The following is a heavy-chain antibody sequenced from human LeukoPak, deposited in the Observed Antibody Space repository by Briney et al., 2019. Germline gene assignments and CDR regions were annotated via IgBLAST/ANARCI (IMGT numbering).Heavy chain of an antibody. J-gene: IGHJ4*02. D-gene: IGHD4-11*01. CDR1: GGSISSYY. V-gene: IGHV4-59*01. CDR3: ARGVYSNYALHFDY. CDR2: IYYSGST. Sequence: SETLSLTCTVSGGSISSYYWSWIRQPPGKGLEWIGYIYYSGSTNYNPSLKSRVTISVDTSKNQFSLKLSSVTAADTAVYYCARGVYSNYALHFDYWGQGTLVTVSS.